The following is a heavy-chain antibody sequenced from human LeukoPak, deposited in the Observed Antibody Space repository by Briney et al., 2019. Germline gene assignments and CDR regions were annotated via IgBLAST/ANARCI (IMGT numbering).Heavy chain of an antibody. CDR3: ARGKGRFLEPDAFDI. CDR1: GYTFTSYD. Sequence: GASVKVSCKASGYTFTSYDINWLRQATGQGLEWMGWINPNSGNTGYAQKFQGRVTITRNTSISTAYMALSSLRSEDSAVYYCARGKGRFLEPDAFDIWGQGTMVTVSS. V-gene: IGHV1-8*03. CDR2: INPNSGNT. D-gene: IGHD3-3*01. J-gene: IGHJ3*02.